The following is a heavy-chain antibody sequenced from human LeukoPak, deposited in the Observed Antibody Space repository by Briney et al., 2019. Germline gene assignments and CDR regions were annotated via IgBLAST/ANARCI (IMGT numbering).Heavy chain of an antibody. V-gene: IGHV4-39*07. CDR2: IYYSGST. Sequence: PSETLSLTCTVSGGSISSSSYYWGWIRQPPGKGLEWIGSIYYSGSTYYNPSLKSRVTISVDTSKNQFSLKLSSVTAADTAVYYCARAGGYDSSGYYPLPDYWGQGTLVTVSS. J-gene: IGHJ4*02. D-gene: IGHD3-22*01. CDR1: GGSISSSSYY. CDR3: ARAGGYDSSGYYPLPDY.